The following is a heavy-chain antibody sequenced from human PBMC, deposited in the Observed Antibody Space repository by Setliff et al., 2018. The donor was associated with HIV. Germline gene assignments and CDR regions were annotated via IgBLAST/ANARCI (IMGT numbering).Heavy chain of an antibody. D-gene: IGHD4-17*01. V-gene: IGHV4-31*03. CDR2: IYYSGST. CDR1: GGSISSGGFY. CDR3: AREDGNSGWYFDL. J-gene: IGHJ2*01. Sequence: SETLSLTCTVSGGSISSGGFYWTWIRQHPGKGLEWIGCIYYSGSTYYNPSLKSRVTISVDTSKNQFSLKLSSVTAADTAVYYCAREDGNSGWYFDLWGRGTLVTVSS.